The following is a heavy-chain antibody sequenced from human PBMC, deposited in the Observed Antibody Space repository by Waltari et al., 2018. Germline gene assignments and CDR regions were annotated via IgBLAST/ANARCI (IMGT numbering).Heavy chain of an antibody. D-gene: IGHD2-2*02. CDR1: GGTFSSYA. CDR2: IIPIFGTA. Sequence: QVQLVQSGAEVKKPGSSVKVSCKASGGTFSSYAISWVRQAPGQGLEWMGGIIPIFGTANYAQKFQGRVTITADESTSTADMELSSLRSEDTAGYYCAREDIVVVPAAIGSDYYYYGMDVWGQGTTVTVSS. V-gene: IGHV1-69*01. J-gene: IGHJ6*02. CDR3: AREDIVVVPAAIGSDYYYYGMDV.